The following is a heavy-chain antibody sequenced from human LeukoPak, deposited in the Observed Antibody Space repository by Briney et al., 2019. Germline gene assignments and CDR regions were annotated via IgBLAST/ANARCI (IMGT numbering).Heavy chain of an antibody. CDR1: GGTFSSYA. CDR2: IIPIFGTA. Sequence: SVKVSCKASGGTFSSYAISWVRQAPGQGLEWMGGIIPIFGTANYAQKFQGRVTITADESTSTAYMELSSLRSEDTAVYYCARARDIVVVVAAPYDYWGQRTLVTVSS. J-gene: IGHJ4*02. D-gene: IGHD2-15*01. CDR3: ARARDIVVVVAAPYDY. V-gene: IGHV1-69*01.